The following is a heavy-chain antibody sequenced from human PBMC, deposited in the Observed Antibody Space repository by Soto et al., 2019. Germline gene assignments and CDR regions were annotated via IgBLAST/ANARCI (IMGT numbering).Heavy chain of an antibody. CDR3: ARPLERRVHGAFDI. CDR2: ISSSGSTI. Sequence: GGSQRLSCTASGVNFRSYEMNWVRQAPGKGLEWVSYISSSGSTIYYADSMKGRFIISRDNAKKSLYLQMNSLRAEDTAVYYCARPLERRVHGAFDIWGQGTMVTVSS. CDR1: GVNFRSYE. V-gene: IGHV3-48*03. J-gene: IGHJ3*02. D-gene: IGHD1-1*01.